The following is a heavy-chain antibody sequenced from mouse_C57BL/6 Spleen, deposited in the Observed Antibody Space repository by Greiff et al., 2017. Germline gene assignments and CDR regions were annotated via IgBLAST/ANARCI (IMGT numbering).Heavy chain of an antibody. V-gene: IGHV1-52*01. D-gene: IGHD1-1*01. Sequence: QVQLQQPGAELVRPGSSVKLSCKASGYTFTSYWMHWVKQRPIQGLEWIGNIDPSDSETHYNQKFKDKATLTVDKSSSTAYMQLSSLTSEDSAVYYCARPSYYCGPPFDYWGQGTTLTVSS. CDR2: IDPSDSET. CDR3: ARPSYYCGPPFDY. CDR1: GYTFTSYW. J-gene: IGHJ2*01.